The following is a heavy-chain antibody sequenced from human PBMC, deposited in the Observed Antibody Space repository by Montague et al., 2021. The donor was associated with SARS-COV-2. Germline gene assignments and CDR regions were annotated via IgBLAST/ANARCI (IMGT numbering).Heavy chain of an antibody. J-gene: IGHJ5*02. CDR2: IYYSGGI. D-gene: IGHD3-10*01. Sequence: SETLSLTCTVSGGSMSDHYWAWIWQPPGKGLEWLAYIYYSGGINSXASLKSRVSTSVDTSKNQFSLKLTSVTAADTAVYYCARAVSVRRAVNWFDPWGQGTLVTVSS. CDR1: GGSMSDHY. CDR3: ARAVSVRRAVNWFDP. V-gene: IGHV4-59*11.